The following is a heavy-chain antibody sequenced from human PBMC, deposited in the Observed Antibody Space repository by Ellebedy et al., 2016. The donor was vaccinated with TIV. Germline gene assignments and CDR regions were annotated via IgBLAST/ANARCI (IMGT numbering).Heavy chain of an antibody. D-gene: IGHD3-9*01. Sequence: AASVKVSCKASGYTFTSYDINWVRQATGQGLEWMGWMNPNSGNTGYAQKFQGRVTMTRNTSISTAYMELSSMRSDDTAVYYCARDGGAAYYDILTGPYYYGMDVWGQGTTVTVSS. J-gene: IGHJ6*02. V-gene: IGHV1-8*01. CDR2: MNPNSGNT. CDR1: GYTFTSYD. CDR3: ARDGGAAYYDILTGPYYYGMDV.